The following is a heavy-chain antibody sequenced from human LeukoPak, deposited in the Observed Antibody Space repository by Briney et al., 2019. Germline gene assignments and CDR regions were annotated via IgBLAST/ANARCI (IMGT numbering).Heavy chain of an antibody. D-gene: IGHD1-20*01. J-gene: IGHJ4*02. CDR3: ARSPRITGTRGHFDY. V-gene: IGHV4-59*12. CDR1: GGSISTYY. Sequence: SETLSLTCSVSGGSISTYYWSWIRQPPGKGLEWIGYMYYSGSTNYNPSLKSRVTISVDTSKNQFSLKLSSVTAADTAVYYCARSPRITGTRGHFDYWGQGTLVTVSS. CDR2: MYYSGST.